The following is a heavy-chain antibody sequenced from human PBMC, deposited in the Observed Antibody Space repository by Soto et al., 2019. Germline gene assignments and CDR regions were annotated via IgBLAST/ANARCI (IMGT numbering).Heavy chain of an antibody. CDR2: VNHSGSP. CDR1: GSLPVGSLSTYF. CDR3: ARGTRKYYYDDSGSSGIDDAFDI. Sequence: SETLSLTCVVSGSLPVGSLSTYFWTWMRQTPGKGLEWIVEVNHSGSPNYSPSLKSRVTMSFDTSKNQFSLNLTSVTAADTAVYYCARGTRKYYYDDSGSSGIDDAFDIWGLGTVVTVSS. V-gene: IGHV4-34*01. J-gene: IGHJ3*02. D-gene: IGHD3-22*01.